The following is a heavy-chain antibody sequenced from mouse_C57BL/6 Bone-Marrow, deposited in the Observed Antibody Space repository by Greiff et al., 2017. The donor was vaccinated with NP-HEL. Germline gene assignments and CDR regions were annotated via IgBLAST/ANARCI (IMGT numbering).Heavy chain of an antibody. CDR1: GISITTGNYR. Sequence: EVQLQESGPGLVKPSQTVFLTCTVTGISITTGNYRWSWIRQFPGNKLEWIGYIYYSGTITYNPSLTSRTTITRDTPKNQFFLEMNSLTAEDTATYYCARERWPFSIWYFDVWGTGTTVTVSS. J-gene: IGHJ1*03. V-gene: IGHV3-5*01. CDR3: ARERWPFSIWYFDV. D-gene: IGHD1-1*02. CDR2: IYYSGTI.